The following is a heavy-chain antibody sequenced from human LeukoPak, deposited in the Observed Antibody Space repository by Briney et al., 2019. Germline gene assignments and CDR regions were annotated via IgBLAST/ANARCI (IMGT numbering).Heavy chain of an antibody. CDR3: ARELDCSGGSCYSMGWFDP. J-gene: IGHJ5*02. Sequence: VSVRVSCKASGYTFTGYYMHWVRQAPGQGLEWMGWINPNSGGTNYAQKFQGRVTMTRDTSISTAYMELSRLRSDDTAVYYCARELDCSGGSCYSMGWFDPWGQGTLVTVSS. CDR2: INPNSGGT. V-gene: IGHV1-2*02. D-gene: IGHD2-15*01. CDR1: GYTFTGYY.